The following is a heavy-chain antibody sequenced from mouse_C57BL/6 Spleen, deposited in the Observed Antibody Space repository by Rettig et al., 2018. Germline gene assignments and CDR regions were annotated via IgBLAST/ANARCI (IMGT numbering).Heavy chain of an antibody. Sequence: EVQLQQSGTVLARPGASVKMSCKTSGYTFTSYWMHWVKQRPGQGLEWIGAIYPGNSDTSYNQKFKGKAKLTAVTSASTAYMELSSLTNEDSAVYYCTSPPIYYYGSSPWFAYWGQGTLVTVSA. D-gene: IGHD1-1*01. CDR1: GYTFTSYW. CDR3: TSPPIYYYGSSPWFAY. CDR2: IYPGNSDT. V-gene: IGHV1-5*01. J-gene: IGHJ3*01.